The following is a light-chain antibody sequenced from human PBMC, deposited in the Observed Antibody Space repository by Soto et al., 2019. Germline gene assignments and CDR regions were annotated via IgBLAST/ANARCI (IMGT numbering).Light chain of an antibody. CDR2: KDT. CDR1: VLANKY. J-gene: IGLJ2*01. Sequence: SYELTQPPSVSVSPGQTARITCSGDVLANKYSYWFQQRPGQAPLLVIYKDTERPSGFSERFSASSSGRTVTLTISGVQAEDEADYYCQSTDSTGTHVLFGGGTKVTVL. CDR3: QSTDSTGTHVL. V-gene: IGLV3-25*02.